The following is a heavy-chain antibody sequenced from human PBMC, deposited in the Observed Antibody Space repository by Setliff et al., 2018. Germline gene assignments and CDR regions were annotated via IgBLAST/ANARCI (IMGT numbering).Heavy chain of an antibody. Sequence: GESLKISCVVSGFTFSNFAMHWVRQAPGKGLEWLAFIRFDGHIKSYADSVKGRFTISRDNSKNRVYLQMQRLRVEDTAVYYCAADYYDIVTGYYNLDYWGQGTPVTVSS. CDR2: IRFDGHIK. D-gene: IGHD3-9*01. CDR1: GFTFSNFA. V-gene: IGHV3-30*02. J-gene: IGHJ4*02. CDR3: AADYYDIVTGYYNLDY.